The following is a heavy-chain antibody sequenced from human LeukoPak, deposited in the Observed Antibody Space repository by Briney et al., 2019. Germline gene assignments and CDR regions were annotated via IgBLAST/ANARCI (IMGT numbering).Heavy chain of an antibody. Sequence: SETLSLTCTVSGNSFGDYYWSWIRQPAGKGLEWIGRIYTSGSTAYNPSLKSRVTMSVDTSKSQFSLNLMSVTAADTAVYYCTRDTGTTGEVKFDPWGQGTLVTVSS. CDR2: IYTSGST. CDR1: GNSFGDYY. V-gene: IGHV4-4*07. J-gene: IGHJ5*02. D-gene: IGHD4-17*01. CDR3: TRDTGTTGEVKFDP.